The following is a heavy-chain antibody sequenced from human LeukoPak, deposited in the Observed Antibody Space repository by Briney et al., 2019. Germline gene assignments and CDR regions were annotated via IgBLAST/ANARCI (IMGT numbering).Heavy chain of an antibody. V-gene: IGHV3-7*01. D-gene: IGHD3-10*01. CDR3: ARLSAYYYGSYFYYYMDV. J-gene: IGHJ6*03. CDR1: GFTFSSYA. CDR2: IRQDESER. Sequence: GGSLRLSCAASGFTFSSYAMHWVRQAPGKGLEWVANIRQDESERYFADSVKGRFTISRDNAKKSVYLHMSSLRAEDTALYYCARLSAYYYGSYFYYYMDVWGKGTTVTVSS.